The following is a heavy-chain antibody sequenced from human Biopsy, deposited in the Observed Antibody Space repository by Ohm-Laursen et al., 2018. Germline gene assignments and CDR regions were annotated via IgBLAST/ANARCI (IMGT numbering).Heavy chain of an antibody. D-gene: IGHD2/OR15-2a*01. Sequence: EASVKVSCKASGVTFDTYAFGWVRQAPGQGLEWMGGRIPYFNTIYYARNFQDRAVITADRSARTTDMQLSGLRPDDTAVHYCVGGQRGPPIGVTVPGDAFDLWGPGTMVTVSP. CDR1: GVTFDTYA. J-gene: IGHJ3*01. CDR2: RIPYFNTI. CDR3: VGGQRGPPIGVTVPGDAFDL. V-gene: IGHV1-69*13.